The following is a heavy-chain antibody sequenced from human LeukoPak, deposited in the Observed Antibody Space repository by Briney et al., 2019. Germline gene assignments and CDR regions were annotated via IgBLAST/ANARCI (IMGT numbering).Heavy chain of an antibody. CDR1: GFTFSSYG. J-gene: IGHJ5*02. V-gene: IGHV3-30*19. Sequence: GGSLRLSCAASGFTFSSYGMHWVRQAPGKGLEWVAVISYDGSNKYYADSVKGRFTISRDNSKNTLYLQMNSLRAEDTAVYYCARDRIAAAGINWFDPWGQGTLVTVSS. D-gene: IGHD6-13*01. CDR3: ARDRIAAAGINWFDP. CDR2: ISYDGSNK.